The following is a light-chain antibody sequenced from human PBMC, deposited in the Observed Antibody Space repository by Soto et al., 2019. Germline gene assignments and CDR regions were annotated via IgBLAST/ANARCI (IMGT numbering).Light chain of an antibody. CDR1: QNINNY. J-gene: IGKJ4*01. V-gene: IGKV1-33*01. CDR2: DAS. Sequence: DIQMTQSPSSLSASVGDRVTITCQASQNINNYLNWYQQKPGRAPKLLIYDASNLEAGVPSRFRGSGSGTEFTLTISSLQSEDFATYYCQQVKTYPRTFGGGTKVEIK. CDR3: QQVKTYPRT.